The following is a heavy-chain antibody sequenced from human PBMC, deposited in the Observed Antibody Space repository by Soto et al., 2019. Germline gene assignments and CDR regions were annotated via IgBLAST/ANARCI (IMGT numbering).Heavy chain of an antibody. CDR1: GFTFSNYW. D-gene: IGHD1-20*01. CDR3: AAYNTSRHAAFDI. J-gene: IGHJ3*02. V-gene: IGHV3-74*01. CDR2: INPDENSM. Sequence: EVQLVESGGGLVRPGGSLRLSCAASGFTFSNYWMHWVRQAPGKGLVWVSRINPDENSMGYADSVKGRFTISRDNAENTLYLQMHSLRAEDSAVYYCAAYNTSRHAAFDIWGQGTTVIVSS.